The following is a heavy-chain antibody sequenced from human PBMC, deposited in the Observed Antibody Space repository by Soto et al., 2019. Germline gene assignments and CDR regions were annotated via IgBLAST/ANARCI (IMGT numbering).Heavy chain of an antibody. CDR1: GGSISSYY. V-gene: IGHV4-59*08. J-gene: IGHJ4*02. CDR3: ARHVGYCSSTSCYEIDY. Sequence: SETLSLTCTVSGGSISSYYWSWIRQPPGKGLEWIGYIYYSGSTNYNPSLKSRVTISVDTSKNQFSLRLSSVTAADTAVYYCARHVGYCSSTSCYEIDYWGQGTLVTVSS. CDR2: IYYSGST. D-gene: IGHD2-2*01.